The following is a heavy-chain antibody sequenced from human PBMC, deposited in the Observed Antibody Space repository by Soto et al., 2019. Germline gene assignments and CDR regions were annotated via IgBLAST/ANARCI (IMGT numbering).Heavy chain of an antibody. CDR2: MYYSGST. Sequence: QVQLRETGPGLVKPSQTLSLTCTVSGGSINSGGYYWNWIRQHPGKGLEWLGYMYYSGSTYYNPFLRRRVIISADTSENHLSLKLSSVTAADTAVYFCARGYRQSGYSSSWVFDYWGQGTLGNVSS. CDR3: ARGYRQSGYSSSWVFDY. V-gene: IGHV4-31*03. D-gene: IGHD6-13*01. CDR1: GGSINSGGYY. J-gene: IGHJ4*02.